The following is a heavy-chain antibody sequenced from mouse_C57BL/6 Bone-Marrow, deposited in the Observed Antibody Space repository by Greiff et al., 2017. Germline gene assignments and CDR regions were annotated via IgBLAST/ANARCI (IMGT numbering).Heavy chain of an antibody. J-gene: IGHJ4*01. Sequence: VQLQQSGAELVRPGTSVKMSCKASGYTFTNYWIGWAKQRPGHGLEWIGDIYPGGGYTNYNENFKGKATLTADKSSSTAYMQFSSLTSDDSAIYYCARLPNSYAMDYWGQGTSVTVSS. CDR1: GYTFTNYW. V-gene: IGHV1-63*01. D-gene: IGHD4-1*02. CDR3: ARLPNSYAMDY. CDR2: IYPGGGYT.